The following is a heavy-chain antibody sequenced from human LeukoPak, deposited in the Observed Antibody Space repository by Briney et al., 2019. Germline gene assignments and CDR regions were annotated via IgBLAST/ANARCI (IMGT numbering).Heavy chain of an antibody. CDR2: INTNTGNP. V-gene: IGHV7-4-1*02. D-gene: IGHD3-10*01. CDR3: ARSPTYYYGSGSYYSYYMDV. J-gene: IGHJ6*03. CDR1: GYTFTSYA. Sequence: GASVKVSCKASGYTFTSYAMNWVRQAPGQGLEWMGWINTNTGNPTYAQGFTGRFVFSLDTSVSTAYLQISSLKAEDTAVYYCARSPTYYYGSGSYYSYYMDVWGKGTTVTVSS.